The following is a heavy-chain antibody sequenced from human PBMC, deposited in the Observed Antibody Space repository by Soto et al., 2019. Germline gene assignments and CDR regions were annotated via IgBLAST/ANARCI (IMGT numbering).Heavy chain of an antibody. D-gene: IGHD3-10*01. CDR3: ATSYGSGYRAFDY. V-gene: IGHV1-69*02. J-gene: IGHJ4*02. CDR2: VNPILTMS. Sequence: SVKVSCKASGDTFNFYTINWVRQAPGLGLEWMGRVNPILTMSNYARKFEGRVTITADKSTTTAYMELRSLRSDDTAIYYCATSYGSGYRAFDYWGQGALVTVSS. CDR1: GDTFNFYT.